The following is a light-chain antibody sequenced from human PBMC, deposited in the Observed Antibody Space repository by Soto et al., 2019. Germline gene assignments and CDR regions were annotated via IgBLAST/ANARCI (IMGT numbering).Light chain of an antibody. CDR3: QQRSSWPPMYT. CDR1: QRVSSY. V-gene: IGKV3-11*01. J-gene: IGKJ2*01. CDR2: DTS. Sequence: EIVLTQSPGTLSLSPGERATLSCRASQRVSSYLAWFQQKPGQAPRLLIYDTSNRATGIPARFSGSGSGTDFTLTISSLEPEDFAVYYCQQRSSWPPMYTFGQGTRLDIK.